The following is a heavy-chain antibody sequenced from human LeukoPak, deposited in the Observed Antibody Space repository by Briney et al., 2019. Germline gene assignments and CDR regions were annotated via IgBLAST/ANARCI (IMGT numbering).Heavy chain of an antibody. CDR2: ISYDGSNK. D-gene: IGHD1-26*01. J-gene: IGHJ4*02. CDR3: AREAHRSGSYYFYYFDY. V-gene: IGHV3-30-3*01. CDR1: GFTFSSYA. Sequence: GGSLRLSCAASGFTFSSYAMHWVRQAPGKGLEWVAVISYDGSNKYYADSVKGRFTISRDNAKNSLYLQMNSLRAEDTAVYYCAREAHRSGSYYFYYFDYWGQGTLVTVSS.